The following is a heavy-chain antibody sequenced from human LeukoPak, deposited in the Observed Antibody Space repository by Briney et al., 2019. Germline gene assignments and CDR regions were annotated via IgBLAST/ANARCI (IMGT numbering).Heavy chain of an antibody. CDR1: GFTVSTNY. V-gene: IGHV3-66*01. CDR3: ARGPSSSGYGNFDY. J-gene: IGHJ4*02. D-gene: IGHD5-12*01. CDR2: IYSGGTT. Sequence: GGSLRLSCAASGFTVSTNYMSWVRQAPGKGLEWVSVIYSGGTTYYADSVKGRFTISRDNSKNMLYLQMNSLRAEDTAVYYCARGPSSSGYGNFDYWGQGTLVTVSS.